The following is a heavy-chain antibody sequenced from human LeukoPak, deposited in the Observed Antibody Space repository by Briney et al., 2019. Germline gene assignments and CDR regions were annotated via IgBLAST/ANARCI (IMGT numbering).Heavy chain of an antibody. CDR1: GGSISSNYY. Sequence: SETLSLTCTVSGGSISSNYYWGWIRQPPGKGLEWIGYIYYTGNTNYKPSLKSRVTMSVDTSTNQFSLRLRSVTAADTAVYYCARGRVAYSAYYFDYWGRGTLVTVSS. CDR2: IYYTGNT. D-gene: IGHD2-15*01. CDR3: ARGRVAYSAYYFDY. J-gene: IGHJ4*02. V-gene: IGHV4-59*01.